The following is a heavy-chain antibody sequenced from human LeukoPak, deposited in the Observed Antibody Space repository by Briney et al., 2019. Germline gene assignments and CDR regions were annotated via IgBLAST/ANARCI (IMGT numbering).Heavy chain of an antibody. CDR1: GFNFQRYG. Sequence: PGGSLRLTCVASGFNFQRYGMGWVRQAPGKGLEWVSATSGSADSTHYADSVRGRFTISRDNSKNTLYLQMNSLRAEDTAVYYCAKGLVYYDSKAVWDFDYWGQGTLVTVSS. D-gene: IGHD3-22*01. CDR3: AKGLVYYDSKAVWDFDY. V-gene: IGHV3-23*01. CDR2: TSGSADST. J-gene: IGHJ4*02.